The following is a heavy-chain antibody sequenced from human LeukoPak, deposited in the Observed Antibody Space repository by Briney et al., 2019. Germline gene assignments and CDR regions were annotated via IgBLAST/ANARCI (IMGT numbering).Heavy chain of an antibody. CDR1: GFIFSDYY. V-gene: IGHV3-11*04. J-gene: IGHJ4*02. CDR2: ISNPSSTR. CDR3: TKDLRYYYADNHSEMDEHDY. Sequence: GGSLRLSCDASGFIFSDYYMSWVRQAPGKGLEWISYISNPSSTRYYADSVKGRFTISRDNAKNSLYLQMNSLRVEDTALYYCTKDLRYYYADNHSEMDEHDYWGQGTLVTVSS. D-gene: IGHD4-23*01.